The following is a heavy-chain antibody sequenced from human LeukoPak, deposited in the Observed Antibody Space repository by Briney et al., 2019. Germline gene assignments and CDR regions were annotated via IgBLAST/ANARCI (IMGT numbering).Heavy chain of an antibody. CDR3: ARGGSGLDR. J-gene: IGHJ5*02. CDR2: INTDGSNT. CDR1: GFTFSSYW. Sequence: GGSLRLSCAASGFTFSSYWMHWVRQAPGKGLVWVSHINTDGSNTRYADSAKGRFTISRDNAKNTLYLQMNSLRAEDTAVYYCARGGSGLDRWGQGTLVTVSS. V-gene: IGHV3-74*01. D-gene: IGHD5-12*01.